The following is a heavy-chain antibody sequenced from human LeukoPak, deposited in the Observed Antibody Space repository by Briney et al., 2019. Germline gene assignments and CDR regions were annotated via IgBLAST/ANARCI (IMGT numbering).Heavy chain of an antibody. V-gene: IGHV3-53*01. CDR1: GFTVSSNY. CDR2: IYSGGST. CDR3: ARDSAWDLNYYDSSGYSAPVPGGAFDI. J-gene: IGHJ3*02. Sequence: GGSLRLSFAASGFTVSSNYMSWVRQAPGKGLEWVSVIYSGGSTYYADSVKGRFTISRDNSKNTLYLQMNSLRAEDTAVYYCARDSAWDLNYYDSSGYSAPVPGGAFDIWGQGTMVTVSS. D-gene: IGHD3-22*01.